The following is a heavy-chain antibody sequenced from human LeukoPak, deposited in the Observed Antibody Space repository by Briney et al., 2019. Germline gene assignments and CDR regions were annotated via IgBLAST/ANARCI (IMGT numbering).Heavy chain of an antibody. J-gene: IGHJ4*02. D-gene: IGHD3-10*01. CDR1: GFTFSSYG. CDR2: ISGSGGST. CDR3: AKPGGSGSYFDY. V-gene: IGHV3-23*01. Sequence: GGSLRLSCAASGFTFSSYGMSWVRQAPGKGLEWVSAISGSGGSTYYADSVKGRFTISRDNSKNTLYLQMNSLRAEDTAVYYCAKPGGSGSYFDYWGQGTLVTVPS.